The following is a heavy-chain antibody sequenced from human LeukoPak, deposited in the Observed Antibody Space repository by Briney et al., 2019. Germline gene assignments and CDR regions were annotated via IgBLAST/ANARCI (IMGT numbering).Heavy chain of an antibody. Sequence: SQTLSLTRAISGDSVSSNSAAWNWIRQSPSRGLEWLGRTYYRSKWYNDYAVSVKSRITINPDTSKNQFSLQLNSVTPEDTAVXXXXXXXSPSPYYFDYWGQGTLVTVSS. CDR3: XXXXSPSPYYFDY. CDR1: GDSVSSNSAA. V-gene: IGHV6-1*01. J-gene: IGHJ4*02. CDR2: TYYRSKWYN.